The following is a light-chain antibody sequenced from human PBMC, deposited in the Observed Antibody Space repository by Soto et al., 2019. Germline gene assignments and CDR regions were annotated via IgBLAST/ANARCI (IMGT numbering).Light chain of an antibody. CDR2: GAS. CDR3: RQYGSSPFT. J-gene: IGKJ3*01. CDR1: QSVSSSY. Sequence: EIGLTQSPGTLSLSPGERATLSCRASQSVSSSYLAWYQQKPGQAPRLLIYGASSRATGIPDRFSGSGSGTDFTLTISRLEPEDFAVYYCRQYGSSPFTFGPGTKVDIK. V-gene: IGKV3-20*01.